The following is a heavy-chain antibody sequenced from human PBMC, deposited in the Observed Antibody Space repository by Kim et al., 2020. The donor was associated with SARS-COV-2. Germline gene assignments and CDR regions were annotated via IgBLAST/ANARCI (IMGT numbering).Heavy chain of an antibody. D-gene: IGHD3-22*01. V-gene: IGHV3-30*04. Sequence: GGSLRLSCAASGFTFSSYAMHWVRQAPGKGLEWVAVISYDGSNKYYADSVKGRFTISRDNSKNTLYLQMNSLRAEDTAVYYCARGYYDSSGYYAVEGYYYYDMDVWGQGTTVTVSS. CDR2: ISYDGSNK. CDR3: ARGYYDSSGYYAVEGYYYYDMDV. J-gene: IGHJ6*02. CDR1: GFTFSSYA.